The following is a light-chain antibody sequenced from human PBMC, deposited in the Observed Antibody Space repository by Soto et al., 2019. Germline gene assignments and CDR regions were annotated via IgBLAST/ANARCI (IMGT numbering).Light chain of an antibody. CDR3: QQYAASPLT. CDR2: GAS. V-gene: IGKV3-20*01. Sequence: EIVLTQSPGTLSLSPGERVTLSCRASQTVAKNFLAWYQRKPGQAPRLLIHGASSRATGIPDRFSGRGSGTNFALTVSRLEPEDAAVFSCQQYAASPLTFGGGTTVEIK. CDR1: QTVAKNF. J-gene: IGKJ4*01.